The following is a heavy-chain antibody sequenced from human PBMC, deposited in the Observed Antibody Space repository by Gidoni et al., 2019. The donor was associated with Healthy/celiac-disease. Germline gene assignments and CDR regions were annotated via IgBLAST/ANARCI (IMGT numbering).Heavy chain of an antibody. V-gene: IGHV3-23*01. D-gene: IGHD3-3*01. CDR2: ISGSGGSK. CDR1: GFTFSSYA. CDR3: AKDHGSITIFGVAFDP. Sequence: EVQLLESGGGLVPPGVSLRLSCAASGFTFSSYAMSWVRQAPGKGLEWVSAISGSGGSKYYADSVKGRFTIARDNSKNTLYLQMNSLRAEDTAVYYCAKDHGSITIFGVAFDPWGQGTLVTVSS. J-gene: IGHJ5*02.